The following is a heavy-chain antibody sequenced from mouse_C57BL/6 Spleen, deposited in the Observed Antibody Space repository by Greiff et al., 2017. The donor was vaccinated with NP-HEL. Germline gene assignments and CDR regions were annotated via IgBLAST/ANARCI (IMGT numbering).Heavy chain of an antibody. CDR2: INYDGSST. J-gene: IGHJ1*03. Sequence: EVQLVESEGGLVQPGSSMKLSCTASGFTFSDYYMAWVRQVPEKGLEWVANINYDGSSTYYLASLKSRFIISRDNAKNILYRQMSSLKSEDTATYYCARDPGLLWYFDVWGTGTTVTVSS. V-gene: IGHV5-16*01. CDR1: GFTFSDYY. CDR3: ARDPGLLWYFDV. D-gene: IGHD1-1*01.